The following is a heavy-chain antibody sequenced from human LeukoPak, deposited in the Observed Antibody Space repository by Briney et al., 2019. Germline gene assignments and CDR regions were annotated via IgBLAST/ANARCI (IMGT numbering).Heavy chain of an antibody. J-gene: IGHJ4*02. V-gene: IGHV4-39*01. D-gene: IGHD3-10*01. CDR2: ISYRGST. CDR1: GGSISSSSYY. CDR3: ARLLNDWYGDDY. Sequence: SETLSLTCTVSGGSISSSSYYWGWIRQPPGKGLEWTGTISYRGSTSYSPSLKSRLTISIDTSKNQFSLNLSSVTAADTAVYYCARLLNDWYGDDYWGQGTLVTVSS.